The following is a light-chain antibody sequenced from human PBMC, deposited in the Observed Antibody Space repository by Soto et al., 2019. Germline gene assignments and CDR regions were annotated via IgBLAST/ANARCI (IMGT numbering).Light chain of an antibody. Sequence: DIQLTQSPSFLSASEGDRVTIACRASQGIGNLLAWYQQKPGKGPKLLICFASTSQSGVPSRFTGSGSGTEFTLTISSLQPEDFGTYYCQQFNSYPRTFGQGTKVEIK. CDR2: FAS. J-gene: IGKJ1*01. V-gene: IGKV1-9*01. CDR1: QGIGNL. CDR3: QQFNSYPRT.